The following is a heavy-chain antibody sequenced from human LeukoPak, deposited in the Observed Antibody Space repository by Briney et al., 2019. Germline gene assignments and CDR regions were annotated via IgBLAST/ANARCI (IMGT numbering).Heavy chain of an antibody. CDR3: ARAQNIPPPAWFDP. CDR1: GFTVSSNY. J-gene: IGHJ5*02. V-gene: IGHV3-53*04. Sequence: PGGSLRLSCAASGFTVSSNYMTWVRQAPGKGLEWVSVLYSGGNTYYAASVKGRFTISRLNSKNTLYLQMNNLRTEDTAIYYCARAQNIPPPAWFDPWGQGTLVTVSS. CDR2: LYSGGNT. D-gene: IGHD2/OR15-2a*01.